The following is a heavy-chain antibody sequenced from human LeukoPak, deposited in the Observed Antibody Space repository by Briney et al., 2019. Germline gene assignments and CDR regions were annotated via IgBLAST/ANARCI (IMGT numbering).Heavy chain of an antibody. J-gene: IGHJ4*02. Sequence: GGSLRLSCAASGFTFSSYGMHWVRPAPGKGLEWVAFIRYDGSNKYYADSVKGRFTISRDNSKNTLYLQMNSLRAEDTAVYYCAKETTVVTPTFDYWGQGTLVTVSS. V-gene: IGHV3-30*02. D-gene: IGHD4-23*01. CDR1: GFTFSSYG. CDR2: IRYDGSNK. CDR3: AKETTVVTPTFDY.